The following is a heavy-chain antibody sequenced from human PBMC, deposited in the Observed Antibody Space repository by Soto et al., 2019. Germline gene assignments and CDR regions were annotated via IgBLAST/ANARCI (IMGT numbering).Heavy chain of an antibody. V-gene: IGHV3-73*02. CDR1: GFTFSSA. J-gene: IGHJ4*02. D-gene: IGHD2-8*01. Sequence: VQLVESGGGLVQPGGSLKLSCAASGFTFSSAVHWVRQAPGKGLEWVGRIRSKVNNYATAYIESVRDRFTISRDESKNMAFLQMDSLKTEDTAVYYCTNGLDYWGQGTLVTVSS. CDR3: TNGLDY. CDR2: IRSKVNNYAT.